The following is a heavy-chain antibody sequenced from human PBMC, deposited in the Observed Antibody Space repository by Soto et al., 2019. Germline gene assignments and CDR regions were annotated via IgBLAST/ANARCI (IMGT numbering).Heavy chain of an antibody. Sequence: PSETLSLTCAVSGGSISSYYWSWIRQPPGKELEWIGYIYYSGSTNYNPSLKSRVTISVDTSKNQFSLKLSSVTAADTAVYYCARHGSKGFHYWSSTSCDLGWLDPWGQGSLVTVSS. J-gene: IGHJ5*02. CDR1: GGSISSYY. D-gene: IGHD2-2*01. CDR2: IYYSGST. V-gene: IGHV4-59*08. CDR3: ARHGSKGFHYWSSTSCDLGWLDP.